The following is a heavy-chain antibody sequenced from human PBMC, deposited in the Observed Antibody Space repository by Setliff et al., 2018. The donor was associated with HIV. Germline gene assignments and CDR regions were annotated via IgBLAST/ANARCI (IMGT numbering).Heavy chain of an antibody. J-gene: IGHJ1*01. CDR1: GYTFITYY. D-gene: IGHD1-26*01. CDR2: ISPSGGST. Sequence: GASVKVSCKASGYTFITYYMHWVRQAPGQGLEWMGIISPSGGSTNYAQKFQGRVTMTRDTSTSTVYMELSSLRSEDTAVYYCARDHMSVGAWVGATSRGLFQHWGQGTLVTVSS. CDR3: ARDHMSVGAWVGATSRGLFQH. V-gene: IGHV1-46*01.